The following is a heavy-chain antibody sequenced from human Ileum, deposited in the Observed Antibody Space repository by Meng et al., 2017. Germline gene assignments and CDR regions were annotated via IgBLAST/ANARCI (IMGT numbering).Heavy chain of an antibody. J-gene: IGHJ4*02. CDR2: ISGGGAIT. D-gene: IGHD5-18*01. CDR3: ATNRPPDPGFSFGPTHF. CDR1: GFTFSSFA. Sequence: GGSLRLSCAASGFTFSSFAMSWVRQAPGKGLEWVSHISGGGAITDYAASVKGRFTISRDNSENTLYLQMSSLTAEDTAIYYCATNRPPDPGFSFGPTHFWGQGTLVTVSS. V-gene: IGHV3-23*01.